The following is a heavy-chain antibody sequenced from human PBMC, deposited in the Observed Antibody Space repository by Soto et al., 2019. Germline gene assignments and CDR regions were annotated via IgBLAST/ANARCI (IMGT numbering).Heavy chain of an antibody. J-gene: IGHJ6*02. V-gene: IGHV4-39*01. Sequence: QLQLQESGPGLVKPSETLSLICTVSGGSISSSRYRWGWVRQPPGKGLEWIGTIYYSGSTHYNPSLKSRVTISVDTSKSQFSLRLNSATAADTAVYYCATVDGLGVVTPFMDYWGQGPRSPS. CDR2: IYYSGST. CDR1: GGSISSSRYR. CDR3: ATVDGLGVVTPFMDY. D-gene: IGHD3-3*01.